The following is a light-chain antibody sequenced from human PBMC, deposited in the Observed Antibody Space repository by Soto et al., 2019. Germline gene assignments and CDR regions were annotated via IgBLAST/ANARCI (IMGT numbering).Light chain of an antibody. CDR2: AAS. CDR3: QQKDT. Sequence: DIPMTQSPSSLSASVGDRVTITCRASQSISSYLNWYQQKPGKAPKLLIYAASSLQSGVPSRFSDSGSGTDFTLTISSLQPEDFATYYCQQKDTFGPGTKVDIK. J-gene: IGKJ3*01. CDR1: QSISSY. V-gene: IGKV1-39*01.